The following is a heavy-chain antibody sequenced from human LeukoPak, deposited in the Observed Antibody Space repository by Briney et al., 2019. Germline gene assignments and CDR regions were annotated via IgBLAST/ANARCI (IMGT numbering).Heavy chain of an antibody. CDR3: ARDRMVKAYYYMDV. Sequence: ASVKVSCKASGYTFTSYGISWVRQAPGQGLEWMGWISAYNGNTNYAQKLQGRVTITTHTSTSTAYTELRSLRSDDTAVYYCARDRMVKAYYYMDVWGKGTTVTISS. CDR1: GYTFTSYG. V-gene: IGHV1-18*01. CDR2: ISAYNGNT. J-gene: IGHJ6*03. D-gene: IGHD3-10*01.